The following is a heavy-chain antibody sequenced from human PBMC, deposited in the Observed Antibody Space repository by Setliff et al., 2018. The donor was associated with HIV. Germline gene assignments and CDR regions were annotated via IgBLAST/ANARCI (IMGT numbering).Heavy chain of an antibody. CDR2: IIPILATS. CDR1: GDTFNSHA. V-gene: IGHV1-69*06. CDR3: ARDAGYSGSSWNY. Sequence: SVKVSCKAPGDTFNSHAISWVRQAPGQGLEWMGRIIPILATSNYTQKFQGRVTITADKSTRTAYMELNSLSSEDTAMYYCARDAGYSGSSWNYWGQGTLVTVSS. J-gene: IGHJ4*02. D-gene: IGHD5-12*01.